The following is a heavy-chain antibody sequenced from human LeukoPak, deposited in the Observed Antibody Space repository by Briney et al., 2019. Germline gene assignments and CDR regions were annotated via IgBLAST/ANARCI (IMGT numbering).Heavy chain of an antibody. J-gene: IGHJ4*02. V-gene: IGHV1-2*02. CDR2: INPNSGST. Sequence: ASVKVSCKASGYTFTGYYMHWVRQAPGQGLEWMGWINPNSGSTDYAQKFQGRVTMTRDTSISTAYMELSSLRSEDTAVYYCARDMVSRYSTDYWGQGTLVTVSS. CDR3: ARDMVSRYSTDY. D-gene: IGHD1-26*01. CDR1: GYTFTGYY.